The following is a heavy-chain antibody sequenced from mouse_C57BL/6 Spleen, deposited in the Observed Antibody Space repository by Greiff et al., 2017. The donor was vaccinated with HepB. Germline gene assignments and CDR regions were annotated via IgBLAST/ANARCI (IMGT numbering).Heavy chain of an antibody. CDR1: GYTFTSYW. J-gene: IGHJ2*01. Sequence: VQLQQSGAELVRPGSSVKLSCKASGYTFTSYWMHWVKQRPIQGLEWIGNIDPSDSETHYNQKFKDKATLTVDKSSSTAYMQLSSLTSEDSAVYYCARWRITTVVADYWGQGTTLTVSS. D-gene: IGHD1-1*01. V-gene: IGHV1-52*01. CDR2: IDPSDSET. CDR3: ARWRITTVVADY.